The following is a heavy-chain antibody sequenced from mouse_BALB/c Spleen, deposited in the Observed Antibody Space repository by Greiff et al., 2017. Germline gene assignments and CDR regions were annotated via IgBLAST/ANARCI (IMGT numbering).Heavy chain of an antibody. V-gene: IGHV1-5*01. CDR1: GYTFTSYW. D-gene: IGHD3-2*01. J-gene: IGHJ4*01. Sequence: VQLKQSGTVLARPGASVKMSCKASGYTFTSYWMHWVKQRPGQGLEWIGAIYPGNSDTSYNQKFKGKAKLTAVTSTSTAYMELSSLTNEDSAVYYCTRLGDSSGYDAMDYWGQGTSVTVSS. CDR3: TRLGDSSGYDAMDY. CDR2: IYPGNSDT.